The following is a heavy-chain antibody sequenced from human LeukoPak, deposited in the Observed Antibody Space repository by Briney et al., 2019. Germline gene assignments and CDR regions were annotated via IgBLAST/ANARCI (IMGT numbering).Heavy chain of an antibody. CDR3: AKATPPRDGSNPDY. CDR2: ISYDGRNK. D-gene: IGHD5-24*01. CDR1: GFTFGSYG. J-gene: IGHJ4*02. V-gene: IGHV3-30*18. Sequence: HPGGSLRLSCAASGFTFGSYGMPRVRQAPGKGLEWVAVISYDGRNKYYADSMKGRFTISRDNSKNTLYLQMNSLRAEDTAVYYCAKATPPRDGSNPDYWGQGTLVTVSS.